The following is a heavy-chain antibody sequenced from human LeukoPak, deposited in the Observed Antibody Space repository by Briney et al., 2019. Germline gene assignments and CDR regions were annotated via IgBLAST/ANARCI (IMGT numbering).Heavy chain of an antibody. Sequence: SETLSRTCTVSGGSISSFCWIWIRQPPGNGLEWFGSIYYSGSTNYNPSLRSRVTISVDTSNNQFSLKLISVTAADTAVYYCARFLVERLYYDPKYYFDYWGQGTLVTVSS. J-gene: IGHJ4*02. CDR1: GGSISSFC. CDR3: ARFLVERLYYDPKYYFDY. V-gene: IGHV4-59*01. D-gene: IGHD3-22*01. CDR2: IYYSGST.